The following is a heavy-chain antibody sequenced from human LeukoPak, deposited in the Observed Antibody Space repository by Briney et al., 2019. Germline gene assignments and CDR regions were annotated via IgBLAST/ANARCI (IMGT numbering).Heavy chain of an antibody. Sequence: GGSLRLSCAASGFTFSSYAMHWVRQAPGKGLEWVAVISYDGSNKYYADSVKGRFTISRDNSKNTLYLQMNSLRAEDTAVYYCARDLGSSDPYAFDYWGQGTLVTVSS. CDR1: GFTFSSYA. CDR3: ARDLGSSDPYAFDY. CDR2: ISYDGSNK. J-gene: IGHJ4*02. D-gene: IGHD6-6*01. V-gene: IGHV3-30-3*01.